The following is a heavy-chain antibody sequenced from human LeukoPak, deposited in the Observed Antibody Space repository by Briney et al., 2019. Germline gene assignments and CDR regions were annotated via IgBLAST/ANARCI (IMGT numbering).Heavy chain of an antibody. CDR3: ARGYGHFDY. D-gene: IGHD4-17*01. CDR2: ISYDGSTK. Sequence: WVAVISYDGSTKYYADSVKGRFTISRDNSRNTLYLQMNSLRAEDMAVYYCARGYGHFDYWGQGTLVXVSS. J-gene: IGHJ4*02. V-gene: IGHV3-30*01.